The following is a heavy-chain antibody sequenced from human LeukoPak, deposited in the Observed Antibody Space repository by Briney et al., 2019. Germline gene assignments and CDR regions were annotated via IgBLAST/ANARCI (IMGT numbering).Heavy chain of an antibody. CDR3: ARGVGSGRKGVYYFDY. V-gene: IGHV1-2*02. Sequence: ASVKVSCKASGYTFTGYYMHWVRQAPGQGLEWMGWINPNSGGTNYAQKFQGRVTITRSTSVSTAYMELSSLRSEDTAVYYCARGVGSGRKGVYYFDYWGQGTLVTVSS. CDR2: INPNSGGT. D-gene: IGHD3-10*01. CDR1: GYTFTGYY. J-gene: IGHJ4*02.